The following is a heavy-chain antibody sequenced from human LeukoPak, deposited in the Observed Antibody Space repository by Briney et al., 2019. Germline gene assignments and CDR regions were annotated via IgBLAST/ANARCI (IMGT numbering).Heavy chain of an antibody. CDR2: SFYSGST. CDR1: GGSVSSDSYY. V-gene: IGHV4-61*01. CDR3: ARAAYSGSYHSDY. D-gene: IGHD1-26*01. J-gene: IGHJ4*02. Sequence: SETLSLTCTVSGGSVSSDSYYWSWIRQPPGEGLEWIGYSFYSGSTNYNPSLKSRVTISVDTSKNQFSLKLSSVTAADTAVYYCARAAYSGSYHSDYWGQGTLVTVSS.